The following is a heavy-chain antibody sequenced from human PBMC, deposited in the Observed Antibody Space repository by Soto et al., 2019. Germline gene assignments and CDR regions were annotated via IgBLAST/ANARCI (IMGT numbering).Heavy chain of an antibody. CDR1: GYSFNNYW. J-gene: IGHJ4*02. V-gene: IGHV5-51*01. CDR2: IFPGDSDS. CDR3: ATQIALHGVSRYFDS. Sequence: PXASVKISCKGSGYSFNNYWIAWVRQMPGKGLEWMGIIFPGDSDSVYSPSFQGQVTISVDKSISTAYLQWSGLKASDTAMYYCATQIALHGVSRYFDSWGQGTLVTVSS. D-gene: IGHD4-17*01.